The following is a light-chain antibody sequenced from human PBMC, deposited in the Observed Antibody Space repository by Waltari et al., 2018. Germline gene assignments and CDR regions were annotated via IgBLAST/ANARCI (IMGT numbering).Light chain of an antibody. CDR3: QQSYSTPYT. CDR2: AAS. J-gene: IGKJ2*01. V-gene: IGKV1-39*01. CDR1: QSISSY. Sequence: DIQMTQSPSSLSASVGDRVTITCRASQSISSYLNWYQQKPRKAPKLLIYAASSLQSGVPSRFRGSGSGTDFTLTISSLQPEDFATYYCQQSYSTPYTFGQGTKLEIK.